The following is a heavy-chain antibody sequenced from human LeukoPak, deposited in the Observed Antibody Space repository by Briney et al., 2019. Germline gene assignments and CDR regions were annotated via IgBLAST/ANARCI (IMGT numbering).Heavy chain of an antibody. CDR2: IYYSGST. Sequence: KPSETLSLTCTVSGGSISSGDYYWSWIRQPPGKGLEWIGYIYYSGSTYYNPSLKSRVTISVDTSKNQFSLKLSSVTAADTAVYYCARAPSDWLLCSDYWGQGTLVTVSS. D-gene: IGHD3/OR15-3a*01. CDR1: GGSISSGDYY. V-gene: IGHV4-30-4*01. CDR3: ARAPSDWLLCSDY. J-gene: IGHJ4*02.